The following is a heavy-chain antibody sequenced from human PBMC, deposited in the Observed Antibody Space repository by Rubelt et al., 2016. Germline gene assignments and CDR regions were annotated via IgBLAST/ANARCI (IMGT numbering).Heavy chain of an antibody. V-gene: IGHV4-34*01. J-gene: IGHJ4*02. Sequence: QVQLQQWGAGLLKPSETLSLTCAVYGGSFSGYYWSWIRQPPGKGLEWIGEINHSGSTNYNPSLKSLCTISVDTSKNQFSLKLSSVTAADTAVYYCARGADSSIAARPAYWGQGTLVTASS. CDR2: INHSGST. CDR3: ARGADSSIAARPAY. D-gene: IGHD6-6*01. CDR1: GGSFSGYY.